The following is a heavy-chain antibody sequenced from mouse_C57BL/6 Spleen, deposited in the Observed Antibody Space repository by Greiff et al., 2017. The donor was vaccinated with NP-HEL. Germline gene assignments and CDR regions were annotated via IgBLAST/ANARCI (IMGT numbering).Heavy chain of an antibody. D-gene: IGHD2-4*01. J-gene: IGHJ3*01. CDR3: AVTTVVDYYDYDGFAY. CDR1: GYAFSSSW. CDR2: IYPGDGDT. V-gene: IGHV1-82*01. Sequence: XQLQQSGPELVKPGASVKISCKASGYAFSSSWMNWVKQRPGKGLEWIGRIYPGDGDTNYNGKFKGKATLTADKSSSTAYMQLSSLTSEDSAVYFCAVTTVVDYYDYDGFAYWGQGTLVTVSA.